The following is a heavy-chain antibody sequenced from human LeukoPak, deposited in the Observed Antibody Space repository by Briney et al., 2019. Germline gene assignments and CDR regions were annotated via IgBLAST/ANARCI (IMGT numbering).Heavy chain of an antibody. J-gene: IGHJ6*02. V-gene: IGHV1-58*01. CDR1: GFTFTTFA. CDR3: SAGATTYCGEDCYPSFFFYHGIDV. CDR2: IVVDGGNT. Sequence: SVKVSCKASGFTFTTFAVQWVRQARGQRLEWIGWIVVDGGNTHYAQKFQERVAIITDRSTNTVFMELRSLRSDDTAVYYCSAGATTYCGEDCYPSFFFYHGIDVWGQGTTVTVSS. D-gene: IGHD2-21*02.